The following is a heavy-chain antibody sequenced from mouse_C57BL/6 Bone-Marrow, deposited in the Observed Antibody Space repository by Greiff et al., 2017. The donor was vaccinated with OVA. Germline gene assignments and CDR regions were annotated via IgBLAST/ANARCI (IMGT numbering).Heavy chain of an antibody. J-gene: IGHJ4*01. CDR2: IYPGSGST. V-gene: IGHV1-55*01. CDR3: ARILGYAMDY. D-gene: IGHD1-1*01. CDR1: GYTFTRYW. Sequence: QVQLQQSGAELVKPGASVKMSCKASGYTFTRYWITWVKQRPGHGLEWIGDIYPGSGSTNDNEKFKSKATLTGDTSTSTAYMQLSSLTSEDSAVYYCARILGYAMDYWGQGTSVTVSS.